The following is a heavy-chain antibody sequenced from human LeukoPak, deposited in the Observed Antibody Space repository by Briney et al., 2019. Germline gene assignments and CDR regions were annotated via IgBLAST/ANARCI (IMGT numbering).Heavy chain of an antibody. V-gene: IGHV4-59*01. Sequence: TSETLSLTCTVSGGSISNYYWTWIRQPPGKGLEWSGYIYYNGGTNYNPSLKSRVTISVDTSKNQFSLKLSSVTAADTAVYYCARDKGCSAGDCYSEYYFDYWRQGTLVTVSS. J-gene: IGHJ4*02. CDR3: ARDKGCSAGDCYSEYYFDY. CDR1: GGSISNYY. CDR2: IYYNGGT. D-gene: IGHD2-15*01.